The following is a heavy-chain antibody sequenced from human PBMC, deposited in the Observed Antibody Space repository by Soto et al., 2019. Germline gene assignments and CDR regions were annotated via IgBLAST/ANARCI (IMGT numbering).Heavy chain of an antibody. Sequence: SVKVSCKASGGTFSSYAISWVRQAPGQGLEWMGGIIPIFGTANYAQKFQGRVTITADESTSTAYMELSSLRSEDTAVYYCASTLRFLEWLPTGGDYYYYGMDVWGQGTTVTVSS. J-gene: IGHJ6*02. D-gene: IGHD3-3*01. V-gene: IGHV1-69*13. CDR1: GGTFSSYA. CDR2: IIPIFGTA. CDR3: ASTLRFLEWLPTGGDYYYYGMDV.